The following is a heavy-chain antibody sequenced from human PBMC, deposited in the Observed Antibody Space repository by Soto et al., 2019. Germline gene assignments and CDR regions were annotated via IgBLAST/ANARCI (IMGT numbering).Heavy chain of an antibody. V-gene: IGHV1-18*01. CDR3: ASTQAPGWFDP. Sequence: QVQLVQSGAEVKKPGASVKVSCKASGYTFTSYGISWVRQAPGQGLEWMGGISAYTGNTNYAQKRQGRVTMTTVTSTSTAYMELRSLRSDDTAVYSCASTQAPGWFDPWGQGTLVTVSS. CDR2: ISAYTGNT. J-gene: IGHJ5*02. CDR1: GYTFTSYG.